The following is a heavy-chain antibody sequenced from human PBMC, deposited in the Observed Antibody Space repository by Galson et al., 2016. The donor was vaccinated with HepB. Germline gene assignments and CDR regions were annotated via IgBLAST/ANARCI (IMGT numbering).Heavy chain of an antibody. CDR2: IDTSNGNT. CDR3: ARHYSSTWPAGLIFDS. CDR1: GYTFTSYA. V-gene: IGHV1-18*01. D-gene: IGHD6-6*01. J-gene: IGHJ4*02. Sequence: SVKVSCKASGYTFTSYAISWVRQAPAQALEYLGWIDTSNGNTNYTQKFQDRVTLTTDTSTSTTYMELRSLISDDTAVYYCARHYSSTWPAGLIFDSWGPGTRVTVSS.